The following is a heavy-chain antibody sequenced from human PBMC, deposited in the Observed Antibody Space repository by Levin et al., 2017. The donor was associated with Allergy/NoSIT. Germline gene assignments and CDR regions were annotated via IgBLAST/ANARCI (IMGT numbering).Heavy chain of an antibody. D-gene: IGHD5-18*01. Sequence: ASVKVSCKASGYTFTSYDINWVRQATGQGLEWMGWMNPNSGNTGYAQKFQGRVTMTRNTSISTAYMELSSLRSEDTAVYYCARGRYSYGLSYYYYGMDGWGQGTTVTVSS. J-gene: IGHJ6*02. CDR2: MNPNSGNT. CDR3: ARGRYSYGLSYYYYGMDG. V-gene: IGHV1-8*01. CDR1: GYTFTSYD.